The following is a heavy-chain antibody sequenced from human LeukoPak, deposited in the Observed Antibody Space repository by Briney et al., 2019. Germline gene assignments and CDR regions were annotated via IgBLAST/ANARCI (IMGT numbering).Heavy chain of an antibody. CDR3: ARDVPHFGGVIVRFDY. V-gene: IGHV1-18*01. Sequence: GASVKVSCKASGYTFTSYGISWVRQAPGQGLEWMGWISAYNGNTNYAQKLQGRVTMTTDTPTSTAYMELRSLRSDDTAVYYCARDVPHFGGVIVRFDYWGQGTLVTVSS. CDR1: GYTFTSYG. D-gene: IGHD3-16*02. CDR2: ISAYNGNT. J-gene: IGHJ4*02.